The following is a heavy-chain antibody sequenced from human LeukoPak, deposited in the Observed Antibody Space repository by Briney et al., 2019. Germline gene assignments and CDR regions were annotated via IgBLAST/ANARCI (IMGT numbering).Heavy chain of an antibody. CDR1: GFTFCNYW. CDR2: IRQDGGDK. V-gene: IGHV3-7*03. Sequence: GGSLRLSCATSGFTFCNYWMCWVRQAPEKGLEWVANIRQDGGDKYYADSVKGRFTISRGNAKNSLYLQMNSLRAEDTAVYSCARVIVTVPGQSDYFDYWGQGTLVTFSS. CDR3: ARVIVTVPGQSDYFDY. D-gene: IGHD2/OR15-2a*01. J-gene: IGHJ4*02.